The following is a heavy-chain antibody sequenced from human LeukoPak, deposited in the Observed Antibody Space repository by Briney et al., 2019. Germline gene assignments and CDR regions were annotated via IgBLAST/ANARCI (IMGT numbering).Heavy chain of an antibody. CDR2: INPNSGGT. Sequence: ASVKVSCKASGYTFTGYYMHWVRQAPGQGLEWMGWINPNSGGTNYAQKFQGRVTMTRDTSISTAYMEPSRLRSDDTAVYYCARESRYCSSTSCPFRDAFDIWGQGTMVTVSS. V-gene: IGHV1-2*02. J-gene: IGHJ3*02. CDR3: ARESRYCSSTSCPFRDAFDI. D-gene: IGHD2-2*01. CDR1: GYTFTGYY.